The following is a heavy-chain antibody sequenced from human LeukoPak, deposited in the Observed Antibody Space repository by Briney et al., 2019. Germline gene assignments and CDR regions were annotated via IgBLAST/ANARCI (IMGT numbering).Heavy chain of an antibody. Sequence: ASVKVSCKASGYTFTGYYMHWVRQAPGQGLEWMGWISPNSGGTNYAQKFQGRVTMTRDTSISTAYMELSRLRSDDTAVYYCARGEEWEPYYFDYWGQGTLVTVSS. J-gene: IGHJ4*02. CDR2: ISPNSGGT. D-gene: IGHD1-26*01. CDR1: GYTFTGYY. V-gene: IGHV1-2*02. CDR3: ARGEEWEPYYFDY.